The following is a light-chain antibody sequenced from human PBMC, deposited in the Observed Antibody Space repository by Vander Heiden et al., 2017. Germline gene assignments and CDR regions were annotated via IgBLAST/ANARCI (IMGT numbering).Light chain of an antibody. V-gene: IGLV1-51*01. J-gene: IGLJ2*01. Sequence: QSVLTQPPSVSVPPGQKVTISCSGGLSNIGKNYVSWYQHRPGTAPKLLIYDNNKRPSGIPDRFSGSRSGTSATLGITGLQAGDEADYYCATWDSSLTTVLFGGGTKLTVL. CDR1: LSNIGKNY. CDR2: DNN. CDR3: ATWDSSLTTVL.